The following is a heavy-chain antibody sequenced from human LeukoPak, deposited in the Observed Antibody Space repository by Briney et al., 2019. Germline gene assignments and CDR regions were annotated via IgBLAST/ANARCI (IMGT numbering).Heavy chain of an antibody. CDR3: ARLSTVTTFDY. D-gene: IGHD4-17*01. J-gene: IGHJ4*02. Sequence: GGSLRLSCAASGFAFSSYEMNWVRQAPGKGLEWVSYISSSGSTIYYADSVKGRFTISRDNAKNSLYLQMDSLRAEDTAVYYCARLSTVTTFDYWGQGTLVTVSS. V-gene: IGHV3-48*03. CDR2: ISSSGSTI. CDR1: GFAFSSYE.